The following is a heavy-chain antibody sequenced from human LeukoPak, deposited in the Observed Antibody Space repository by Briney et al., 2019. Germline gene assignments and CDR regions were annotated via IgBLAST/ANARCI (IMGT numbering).Heavy chain of an antibody. D-gene: IGHD2-15*01. Sequence: GESLKISCKGSGYSINNYWIGWVRQMPGKGLEWMGIIYPADSDIRYSPSFQRQVTISADKSISTAYLQWSSLKASDTAMYYCARQEYCSGGSCYTWFDPWGQGTLVTVSS. V-gene: IGHV5-51*01. CDR2: IYPADSDI. CDR1: GYSINNYW. CDR3: ARQEYCSGGSCYTWFDP. J-gene: IGHJ5*02.